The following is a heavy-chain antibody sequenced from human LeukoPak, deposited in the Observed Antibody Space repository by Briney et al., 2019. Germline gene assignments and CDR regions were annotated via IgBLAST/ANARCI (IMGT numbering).Heavy chain of an antibody. CDR3: VKGGPRVGGLKGLDY. CDR2: ISGSGGGT. D-gene: IGHD3-10*01. Sequence: GGSLRLSCAASGFTFSIYAMSWVRQAPGKGLEWVSAISGSGGGTYAADSVTGRFTISRDNSRNTLFLQMNDLRVEDTAVYYCVKGGPRVGGLKGLDYWGKGPLVTVSS. V-gene: IGHV3-23*01. J-gene: IGHJ4*02. CDR1: GFTFSIYA.